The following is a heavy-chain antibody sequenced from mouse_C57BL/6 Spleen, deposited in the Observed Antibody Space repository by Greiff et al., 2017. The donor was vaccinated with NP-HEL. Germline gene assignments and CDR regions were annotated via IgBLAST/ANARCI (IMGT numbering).Heavy chain of an antibody. CDR2: IYPRSGNT. Sequence: QVQLQQSGAELARPGASVKLSCKASGYTFTSYGISWVKQRTGQGLEWIGEIYPRSGNTYYNEKFKGKATLTADKSSSTAYMELRSLTSEDSAVYFCARGGLTGTVYWYFDVWGTGTTVTVSS. V-gene: IGHV1-81*01. J-gene: IGHJ1*03. D-gene: IGHD4-1*01. CDR3: ARGGLTGTVYWYFDV. CDR1: GYTFTSYG.